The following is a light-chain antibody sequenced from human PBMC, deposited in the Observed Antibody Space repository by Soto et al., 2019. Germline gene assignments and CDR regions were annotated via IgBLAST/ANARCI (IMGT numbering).Light chain of an antibody. CDR1: QSITSNY. CDR3: QQYATSPRLT. CDR2: GAS. J-gene: IGKJ4*01. Sequence: EIVLTQSPGTLSLSPGERATLSCRASQSITSNYLAWYQQKPGQAPRLLIFGASSRATGIPDRFSGSGSGTDFTLTISRLEPEDFAVYYCQQYATSPRLTFGGGTKVELK. V-gene: IGKV3-20*01.